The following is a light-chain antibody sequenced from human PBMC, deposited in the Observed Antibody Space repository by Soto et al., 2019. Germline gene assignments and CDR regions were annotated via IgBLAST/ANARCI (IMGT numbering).Light chain of an antibody. CDR2: GAS. J-gene: IGKJ1*01. CDR3: QQYDSGWT. Sequence: EIVLTQSPGTLSLSPGERATLSCWASQSISGTFLAWYQHKPGQAPRVLIYGASRRATGIPDRFSGSGSGTDFTLTISRLEPEDFALYYCQQYDSGWTFGQGTKVEMK. V-gene: IGKV3-20*01. CDR1: QSISGTF.